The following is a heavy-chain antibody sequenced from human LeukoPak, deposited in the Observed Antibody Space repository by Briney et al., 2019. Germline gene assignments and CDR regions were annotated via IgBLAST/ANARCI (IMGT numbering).Heavy chain of an antibody. J-gene: IGHJ4*02. Sequence: PGGSLRLSCAASGFTFSDHYMDWVRQAPGKGLEWVGRIRNKVSSYTTEYGASVKGRFTISRDDSKNSVYLQMNSLKTDDTAVYYCARVERSGWLGYWGQGTLVTVSS. CDR2: IRNKVSSYTT. D-gene: IGHD6-19*01. CDR3: ARVERSGWLGY. V-gene: IGHV3-72*01. CDR1: GFTFSDHY.